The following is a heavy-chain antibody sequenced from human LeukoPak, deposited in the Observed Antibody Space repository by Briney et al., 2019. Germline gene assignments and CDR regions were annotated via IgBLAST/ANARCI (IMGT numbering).Heavy chain of an antibody. J-gene: IGHJ6*03. CDR2: IYTSGST. CDR1: GGSISSYY. Sequence: SETLSLTCTVSGGSISSYYWSWIRQPAGKGLEWIGRIYTSGSTNYNPSLQSRVTISVDKSKNQFSLKLSSVTAADTAVYYCARESAYGYYYYMDVWGKGTTVTVSS. V-gene: IGHV4-4*07. CDR3: ARESAYGYYYYMDV. D-gene: IGHD3-10*01.